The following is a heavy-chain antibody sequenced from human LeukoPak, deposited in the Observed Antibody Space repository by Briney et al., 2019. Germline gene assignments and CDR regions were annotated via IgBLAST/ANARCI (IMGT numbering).Heavy chain of an antibody. J-gene: IGHJ3*02. CDR1: GGSISSGGYH. CDR2: IYHSGST. D-gene: IGHD3-22*01. Sequence: SETLSLTCSVSGGSISSGGYHWSWIRQHPGKGLEWIGYIYHSGSTYYNPSLKSRVTISVDTSTNQFSLKLNSVTAADTAVYYCAREGYDSSGYTDAFDIWGQGTTVTVSS. V-gene: IGHV4-31*03. CDR3: AREGYDSSGYTDAFDI.